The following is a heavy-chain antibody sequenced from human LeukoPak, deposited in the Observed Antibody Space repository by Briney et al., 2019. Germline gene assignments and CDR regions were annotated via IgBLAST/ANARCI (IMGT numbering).Heavy chain of an antibody. CDR1: GGSISSGAY. Sequence: SETLSLTCAVSGGSISSGAYWGWVRQPPGNGLEWIGTIYHSGTTYYNPSLKSRVTISIDTSKNQFSLKLSSVTAAATAVYYCANSWNYLDSSGLPKSDAFDRWGQGTLVTVSS. CDR2: IYHSGTT. CDR3: ANSWNYLDSSGLPKSDAFDR. V-gene: IGHV4-38-2*01. J-gene: IGHJ3*01. D-gene: IGHD3-22*01.